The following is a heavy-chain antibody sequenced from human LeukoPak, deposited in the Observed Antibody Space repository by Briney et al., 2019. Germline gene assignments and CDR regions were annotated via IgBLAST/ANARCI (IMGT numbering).Heavy chain of an antibody. CDR1: GGTFSSYA. Sequence: ASVRVSCKASGGTFSSYAISWVRQAPGQGLEWMGGIIPIFGTANYAQKFQGRVTITTDESTSTAYMELSSLRSEDTAVYYCAEGSGSLFDYWGQGTLVTVSS. D-gene: IGHD3-10*01. CDR2: IIPIFGTA. J-gene: IGHJ4*02. V-gene: IGHV1-69*05. CDR3: AEGSGSLFDY.